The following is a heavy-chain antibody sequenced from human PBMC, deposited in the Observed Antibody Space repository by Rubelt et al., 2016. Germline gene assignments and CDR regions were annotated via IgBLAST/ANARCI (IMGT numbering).Heavy chain of an antibody. Sequence: QLQLQESGPGLVKPSETLSLTCTVSGASISSRSYYWGWIRQPPGKGLELIGDIYYSGSTYYNPSLKSRVNISVATSKNQFSLKLSSVTAADTAVYYCARHRGYCTNTRCSFHYYMDAWGKGTTVTVSS. D-gene: IGHD2-8*01. CDR2: IYYSGST. CDR1: GASISSRSYY. J-gene: IGHJ6*03. V-gene: IGHV4-39*01. CDR3: ARHRGYCTNTRCSFHYYMDA.